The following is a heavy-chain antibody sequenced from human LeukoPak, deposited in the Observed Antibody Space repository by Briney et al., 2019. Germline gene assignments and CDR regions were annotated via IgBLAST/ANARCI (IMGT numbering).Heavy chain of an antibody. CDR3: AGQMPYYDSSGYYPIYFDY. CDR2: IYPGDSDT. V-gene: IGHV5-51*01. CDR1: GYSFTSYW. D-gene: IGHD3-22*01. Sequence: GESLKISCKGSGYSFTSYWIGWVRQMPGKGLEWMGIIYPGDSDTRYSPSFQGQVTISADKSISTAYLQWSSLKASDTAMYYCAGQMPYYDSSGYYPIYFDYWGQGTLVTVSS. J-gene: IGHJ4*02.